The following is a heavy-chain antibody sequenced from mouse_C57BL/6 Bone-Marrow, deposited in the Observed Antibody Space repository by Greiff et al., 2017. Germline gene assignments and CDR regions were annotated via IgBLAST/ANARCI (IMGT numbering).Heavy chain of an antibody. D-gene: IGHD2-1*01. CDR2: IHPSDSGT. CDR1: GYTFTSYW. CDR3: AIRSTMGVWYAMDY. V-gene: IGHV1-74*01. Sequence: QVQLQQPGAELVKPGASVKVSCKASGYTFTSYWMHWVKQRPGQGLEWIGRIHPSDSGTNYNQKFKGKATLTVDKSSSTAYMQLSSLTSEDSAVXDVAIRSTMGVWYAMDYWGQGTSVTVSS. J-gene: IGHJ4*01.